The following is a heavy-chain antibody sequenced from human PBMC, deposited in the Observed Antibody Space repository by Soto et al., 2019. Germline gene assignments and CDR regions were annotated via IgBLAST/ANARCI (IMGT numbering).Heavy chain of an antibody. J-gene: IGHJ4*02. V-gene: IGHV4-4*07. CDR2: IYTSGST. Sequence: SETLSLSCTASGASITFGGYSWSWIRQPAGKGLEWIGRIYTSGSTNYNPSLKSRVTMSVDTSKNQFSLKLSSVTAADTAVYYCARDSCDYCGSGPFDYWGQGTLVTVS. CDR3: ARDSCDYCGSGPFDY. CDR1: GASITFGGYS. D-gene: IGHD3-10*01.